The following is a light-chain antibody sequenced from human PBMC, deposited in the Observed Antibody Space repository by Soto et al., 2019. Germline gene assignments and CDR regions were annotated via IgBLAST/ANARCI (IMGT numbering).Light chain of an antibody. CDR2: KAS. CDR1: QSINRG. V-gene: IGKV1-5*03. Sequence: DIQMTQSPSTLSASVGDRVTITCRASQSINRGLAWYQQKPGKAPKLLIYKASTLESGVPSRFSGGGLGTEFSLNITSLQPDDFATYYCQQYSTYPYIFGQGTKVDIK. J-gene: IGKJ2*01. CDR3: QQYSTYPYI.